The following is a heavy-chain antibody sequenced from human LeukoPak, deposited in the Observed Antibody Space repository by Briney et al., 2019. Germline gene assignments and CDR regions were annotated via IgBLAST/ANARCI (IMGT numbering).Heavy chain of an antibody. CDR2: IRYDGSSK. D-gene: IGHD6-19*01. Sequence: GGSLRLSCAASGFTFSSYGMYWVRQAPGKGLEWVAFIRYDGSSKYYTDSVKGRFTISRDNSKNTMYLQMNSLKVEDTAVYYCVKGPPPNVAVPGTPFDYWGQGTLVTVSS. V-gene: IGHV3-30*02. CDR1: GFTFSSYG. J-gene: IGHJ4*02. CDR3: VKGPPPNVAVPGTPFDY.